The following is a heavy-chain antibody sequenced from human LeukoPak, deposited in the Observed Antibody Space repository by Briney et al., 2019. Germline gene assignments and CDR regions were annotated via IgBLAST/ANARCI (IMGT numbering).Heavy chain of an antibody. CDR2: ISYDGSNK. CDR3: AKGYVVAATHFDY. J-gene: IGHJ4*02. D-gene: IGHD2-15*01. CDR1: GFTFSSYG. Sequence: GSLRLSCAASGFTFSSYGMHWVRQAPGKGLEWVAVISYDGSNKYYADSVKGRFTISRDNSKNTLYLQMNSLRAEDTAVYYCAKGYVVAATHFDYWGQGTLVTVSS. V-gene: IGHV3-30*18.